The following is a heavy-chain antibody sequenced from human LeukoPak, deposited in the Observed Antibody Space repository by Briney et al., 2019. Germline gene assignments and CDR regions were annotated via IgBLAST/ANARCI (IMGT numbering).Heavy chain of an antibody. J-gene: IGHJ6*04. Sequence: PSETLSLTCTVSGGSIGSYYWSWIRQPPGKGLEWIGYIYYSGSTNYNPSLKSRVTISVDTSKNQFSLKLSSVTAADTAVYHCARAGQYYDILTGSIYYYYGIDVWGNGTTVTVSS. D-gene: IGHD3-9*01. CDR2: IYYSGST. CDR1: GGSIGSYY. CDR3: ARAGQYYDILTGSIYYYYGIDV. V-gene: IGHV4-59*01.